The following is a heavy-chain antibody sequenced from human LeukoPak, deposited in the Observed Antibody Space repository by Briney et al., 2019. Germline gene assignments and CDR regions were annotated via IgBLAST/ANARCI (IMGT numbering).Heavy chain of an antibody. CDR1: GYTVTSYD. CDR3: ARTGYSSSWFYYYYGMDV. V-gene: IGHV1-8*02. J-gene: IGHJ6*02. D-gene: IGHD6-13*01. Sequence: ASERVSCKASGYTVTSYDINWVRQATGQWLEWMGWTNPNSGNTGYAQKFQGRVTMTRNTSISTAYMELSSLRSEDTAVYYCARTGYSSSWFYYYYGMDVWGQGTTVTVSS. CDR2: TNPNSGNT.